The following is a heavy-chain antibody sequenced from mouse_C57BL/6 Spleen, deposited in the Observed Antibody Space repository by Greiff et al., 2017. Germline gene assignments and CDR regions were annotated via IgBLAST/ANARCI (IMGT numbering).Heavy chain of an antibody. CDR2: IYPGDGDT. CDR1: GYAFSSYW. Sequence: QVQLQQSGAELVKPGASVKISCKASGYAFSSYWMNWVKQRPGKGLEWIGQIYPGDGDTNYNGKFKGKATLTADKSSSTAYMQLSNLTSEDSAVNFCARTGLRYYFDYWGKGTTLTVSS. D-gene: IGHD2-4*01. J-gene: IGHJ2*01. CDR3: ARTGLRYYFDY. V-gene: IGHV1-80*01.